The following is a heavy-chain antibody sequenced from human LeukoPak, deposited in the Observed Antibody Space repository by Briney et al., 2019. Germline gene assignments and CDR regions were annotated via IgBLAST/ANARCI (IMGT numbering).Heavy chain of an antibody. V-gene: IGHV3-7*01. Sequence: GGSLRLSCAASGFTFSSYWMSWVRQAPGKGLEWVANIKQDGSEKYYVDSVKGRFTISRDNAKNSLYLQMNSLRAEDTAAYYCARVATMIVVVSRAARPRYYFDYWGQGTLVTVSS. CDR3: ARVATMIVVVSRAARPRYYFDY. J-gene: IGHJ4*02. D-gene: IGHD3-22*01. CDR1: GFTFSSYW. CDR2: IKQDGSEK.